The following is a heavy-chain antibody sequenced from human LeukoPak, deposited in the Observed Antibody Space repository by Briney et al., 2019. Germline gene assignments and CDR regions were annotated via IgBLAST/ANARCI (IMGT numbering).Heavy chain of an antibody. CDR3: ARIYSSSWFLNWFDP. Sequence: SETLSLTCTVSGGSISSSSYFWGWIRQPPGKGLECIGTIYHSGSTYYNPSLKSRVTISVDTSKNQFSLKLNSVTAADTAVYYCARIYSSSWFLNWFDPWGQGTLVTVSS. J-gene: IGHJ5*02. CDR2: IYHSGST. D-gene: IGHD6-13*01. V-gene: IGHV4-39*07. CDR1: GGSISSSSYF.